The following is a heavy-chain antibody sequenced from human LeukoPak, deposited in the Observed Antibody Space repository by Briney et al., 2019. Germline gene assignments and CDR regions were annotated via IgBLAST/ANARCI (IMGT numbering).Heavy chain of an antibody. CDR3: ARVSGDSDAFDI. CDR1: GFSFNNYR. J-gene: IGHJ3*02. D-gene: IGHD4-17*01. V-gene: IGHV3-7*03. Sequence: PGGSLRLSCVASGFSFNNYRMTWVRQAPGKGLEWVANIKQDGSEKQYVDSVKGRFTISGDNSKNTLYLQMNSLRAEDTAVYYCARVSGDSDAFDIWGQGTMVTVSS. CDR2: IKQDGSEK.